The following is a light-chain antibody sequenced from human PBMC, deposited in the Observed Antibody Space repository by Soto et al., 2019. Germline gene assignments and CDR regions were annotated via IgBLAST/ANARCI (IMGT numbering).Light chain of an antibody. J-gene: IGKJ5*01. CDR1: QSLGNTY. CDR3: QQYGTLIT. V-gene: IGKV3-20*01. Sequence: EIVLTQSPGTLSLSPGERATLSCRASQSLGNTYLAWYQRKPGQAPRLLIYDASSRATDIPDRFSGSGAGTDFTLTISRREPEDSAVYYCQQYGTLITFGQGTRLEIK. CDR2: DAS.